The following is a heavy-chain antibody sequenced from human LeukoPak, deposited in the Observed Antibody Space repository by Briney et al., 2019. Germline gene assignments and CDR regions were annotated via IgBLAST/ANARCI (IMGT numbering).Heavy chain of an antibody. D-gene: IGHD1-14*01. V-gene: IGHV4-39*01. Sequence: SETLSLTCTVSGDSVRTNNYYWGWIRQPPGKGLEWIGSIYYSGSTYYNPSLTSRVTISVDTSKNQFSLKLSSVTAADTAVYYWASGRPIFQHWGQGTLVTVSS. J-gene: IGHJ1*01. CDR3: ASGRPIFQH. CDR1: GDSVRTNNYY. CDR2: IYYSGST.